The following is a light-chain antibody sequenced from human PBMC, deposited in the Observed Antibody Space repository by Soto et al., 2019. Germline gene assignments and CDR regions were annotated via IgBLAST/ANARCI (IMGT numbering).Light chain of an antibody. Sequence: EIVMTQAPATLSVSPGERATLSCRARLSGSSNLAWSQQKPGQAPRLLIYGASTRATGIPARFSGSGSGTEFPLTISSLQSEDVAVYYCRQYNNWPPAYTFGQGTKLEIK. CDR1: LSGSSN. J-gene: IGKJ2*01. V-gene: IGKV3-15*01. CDR2: GAS. CDR3: RQYNNWPPAYT.